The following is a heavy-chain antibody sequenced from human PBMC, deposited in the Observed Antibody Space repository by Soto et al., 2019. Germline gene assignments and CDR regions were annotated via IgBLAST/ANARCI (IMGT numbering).Heavy chain of an antibody. Sequence: EVQLLESGGGLVQPGGSLRLSCAASGFTFSSYAMSWVRQAPGKGLEWVSAISGSGGSTYYADSVKGRFTISRDNSENTLYLQMNSLRAEDTAVYYCAKVPPYYDFWSGYYLGFDYWGQGTLVTVSS. CDR3: AKVPPYYDFWSGYYLGFDY. D-gene: IGHD3-3*01. J-gene: IGHJ4*02. CDR2: ISGSGGST. V-gene: IGHV3-23*01. CDR1: GFTFSSYA.